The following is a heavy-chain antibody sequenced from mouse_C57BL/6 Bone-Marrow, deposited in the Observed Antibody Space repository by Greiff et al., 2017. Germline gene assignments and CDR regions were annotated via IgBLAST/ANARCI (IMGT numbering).Heavy chain of an antibody. V-gene: IGHV1-26*01. CDR1: GYTFTDYY. CDR2: INPNNGGT. J-gene: IGHJ2*01. Sequence: VQLQQSGPELVKPGASVKISCKASGYTFTDYYMNWVKQSPGKSLEWIGDINPNNGGTSYNQKFKGKATLTVDKSSSTAYMELSSLTSEDSAVYYCARPFITAIVSFDYWGQGTTLTVSS. CDR3: ARPFITAIVSFDY. D-gene: IGHD1-1*01.